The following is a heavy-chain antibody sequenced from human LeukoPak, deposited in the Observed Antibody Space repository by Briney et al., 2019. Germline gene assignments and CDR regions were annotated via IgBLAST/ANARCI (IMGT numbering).Heavy chain of an antibody. Sequence: SVKVSCKASGGTFSSYAISWVRQAPGQGLEWMGRIIPILGIANYAQKFQGRVTITADKSTSTAYMELSSLRSEDTAAYYCAREDTAMVTAFDIWGQGTMVTVSS. CDR2: IIPILGIA. J-gene: IGHJ3*02. V-gene: IGHV1-69*04. D-gene: IGHD5-18*01. CDR3: AREDTAMVTAFDI. CDR1: GGTFSSYA.